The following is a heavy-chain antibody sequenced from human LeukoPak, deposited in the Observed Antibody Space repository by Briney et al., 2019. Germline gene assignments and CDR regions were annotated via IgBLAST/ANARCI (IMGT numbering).Heavy chain of an antibody. D-gene: IGHD6-19*01. J-gene: IGHJ4*02. Sequence: SETLSLTCAVYGGSFSGYYWSWIRQPPGKGLEWIGEINHSGSTNYNPSLKSRVTIPVDTSKNQFSLKLSSVTAADTAVYYCAGGGAVAGTDYWGQGTLVTVSS. V-gene: IGHV4-34*01. CDR1: GGSFSGYY. CDR2: INHSGST. CDR3: AGGGAVAGTDY.